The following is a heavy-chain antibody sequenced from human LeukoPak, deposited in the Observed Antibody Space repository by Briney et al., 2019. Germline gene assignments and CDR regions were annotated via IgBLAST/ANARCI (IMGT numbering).Heavy chain of an antibody. D-gene: IGHD6-19*01. J-gene: IGHJ4*02. CDR3: ASDSYSSGWYFDY. CDR1: GFTFSDYY. CDR2: ISSSGSTI. Sequence: GGSLRLSCAASGFTFSDYYMSWIRQAPGKGLEWVSYISSSGSTIYYADSVKGRFTIPRDNAKNSLYLQMNSLRAEDTAVYYCASDSYSSGWYFDYWGQGTLVTVSS. V-gene: IGHV3-11*01.